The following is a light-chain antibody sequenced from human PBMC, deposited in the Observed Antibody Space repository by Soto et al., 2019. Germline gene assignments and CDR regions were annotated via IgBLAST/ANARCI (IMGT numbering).Light chain of an antibody. Sequence: DIQMTQSPSSVSASVGDKVTITCRASQDIRSWLAWYQQKPGNAPKLLIYVASNLQSGVPSRFSGRGSGTDFTLTISSLQPEDFATYYCLHTDSFPWTFGQGTRWIS. CDR1: QDIRSW. V-gene: IGKV1-12*01. J-gene: IGKJ1*01. CDR2: VAS. CDR3: LHTDSFPWT.